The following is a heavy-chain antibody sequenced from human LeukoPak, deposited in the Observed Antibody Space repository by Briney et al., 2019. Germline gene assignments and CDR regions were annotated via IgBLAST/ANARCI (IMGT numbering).Heavy chain of an antibody. Sequence: SETLSLTCTVSGGSISSYYWSWIRQPPGKGLEWIGYIYYSGSTNYNPSLKSRVTISVDTSKNQFSLKLSSVTAADTAVYYCARHDYDILTGYPLGRPDAFDIWAKGQWSPSLQ. D-gene: IGHD3-9*01. CDR2: IYYSGST. CDR1: GGSISSYY. J-gene: IGHJ3*02. V-gene: IGHV4-59*08. CDR3: ARHDYDILTGYPLGRPDAFDI.